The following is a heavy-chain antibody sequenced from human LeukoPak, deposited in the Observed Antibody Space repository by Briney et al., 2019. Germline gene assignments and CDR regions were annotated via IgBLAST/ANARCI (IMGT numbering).Heavy chain of an antibody. CDR2: IRGSGGST. J-gene: IGHJ4*02. D-gene: IGHD6-13*01. V-gene: IGHV3-23*01. Sequence: GGSLRLSCAASGFTFSSYAMSWVRQAPGKGLEWVSAIRGSGGSTYYADSVKGRFTISRDNAKNSLYLQMNSLRAEDTAVYYCARDLGYSSSWSDYWGQGTLVTVSS. CDR1: GFTFSSYA. CDR3: ARDLGYSSSWSDY.